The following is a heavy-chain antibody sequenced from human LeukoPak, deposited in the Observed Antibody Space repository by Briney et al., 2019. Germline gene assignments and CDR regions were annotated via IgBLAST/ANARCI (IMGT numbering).Heavy chain of an antibody. Sequence: GGSLRLSCAASGFTFSIYWMHWVRQAPGKGLVWVSRIKSDGSSTTYADSVKGRFTISRDNAKNTLYLQMNSLRAEDTAVYYCARELGEQLVPYMDVWGKGTTLTVSS. CDR3: ARELGEQLVPYMDV. CDR2: IKSDGSST. V-gene: IGHV3-74*01. D-gene: IGHD6-6*01. J-gene: IGHJ6*03. CDR1: GFTFSIYW.